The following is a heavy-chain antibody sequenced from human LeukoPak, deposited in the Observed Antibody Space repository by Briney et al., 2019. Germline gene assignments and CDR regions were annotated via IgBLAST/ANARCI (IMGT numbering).Heavy chain of an antibody. CDR3: ARLATMVRGRGGNWFDP. CDR1: GGSFSGYY. CDR2: INHSGSA. J-gene: IGHJ5*02. Sequence: SETLSLTCAVYGGSFSGYYWSWIRQPPGKGLEWIGEINHSGSAKYNPSLKSRVTISVDTSKNQFSLKLSSVTAADTAVYYCARLATMVRGRGGNWFDPWGQGTLVTVSS. V-gene: IGHV4-34*01. D-gene: IGHD3-10*01.